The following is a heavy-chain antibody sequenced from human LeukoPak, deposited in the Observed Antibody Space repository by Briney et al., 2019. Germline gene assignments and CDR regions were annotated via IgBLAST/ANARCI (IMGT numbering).Heavy chain of an antibody. D-gene: IGHD6-19*01. CDR3: ARAGQWLIADY. CDR2: IYYSGST. Sequence: SETLSLTCTVSGDSISSSSYYWDWIRQPPGKGLEWIGGIYYSGSTYYSPSLKSRVTISVDTSKNQFSLKLSSVTAADTAVYYCARAGQWLIADYWGQGTLVTVSS. CDR1: GDSISSSSYY. V-gene: IGHV4-39*07. J-gene: IGHJ4*02.